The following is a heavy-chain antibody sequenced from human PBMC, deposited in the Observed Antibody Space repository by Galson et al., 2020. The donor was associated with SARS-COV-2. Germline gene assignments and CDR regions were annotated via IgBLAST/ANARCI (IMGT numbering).Heavy chain of an antibody. CDR1: GGSISSGGYY. J-gene: IGHJ4*02. Sequence: ASETLSLTCTVSGGSISSGGYYWSWIRQHPGKGLEWIGYIYYSGSTYYNPSLKSRVTISVDTSKNQFSLKLSSVTAADTAVYYCAREGSSGRPFDYWGQGTLVTVSS. CDR3: AREGSSGRPFDY. D-gene: IGHD6-19*01. CDR2: IYYSGST. V-gene: IGHV4-31*03.